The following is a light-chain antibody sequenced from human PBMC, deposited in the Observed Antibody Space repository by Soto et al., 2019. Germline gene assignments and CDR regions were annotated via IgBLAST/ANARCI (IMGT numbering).Light chain of an antibody. CDR1: ESLSGN. V-gene: IGKV3-15*01. Sequence: VMTQSPATLSVSPGERVTLSCRASESLSGNLAWYQQTPGQAPRLLIYGASTKATGIPARFSGSGYATDFTRTISGLQSEGFGVYYCQQYETWLHTFGQGTRLDIK. J-gene: IGKJ5*01. CDR2: GAS. CDR3: QQYETWLHT.